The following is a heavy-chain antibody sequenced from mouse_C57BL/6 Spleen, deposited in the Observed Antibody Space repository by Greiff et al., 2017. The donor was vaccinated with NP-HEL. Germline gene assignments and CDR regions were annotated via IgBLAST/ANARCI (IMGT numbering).Heavy chain of an antibody. CDR1: GFTFSDYY. D-gene: IGHD3-3*01. V-gene: IGHV5-16*01. Sequence: EVKVVESEGGLVQPGSSMKLSCTASGFTFSDYYMAWVRQVPEKGLEWVANINYDGSSTYYLDSLKSRFIISRDNAKNILYLQMSSLKSEDTATYYCARRADSYYAMDYWGQGTSVTVSS. J-gene: IGHJ4*01. CDR3: ARRADSYYAMDY. CDR2: INYDGSST.